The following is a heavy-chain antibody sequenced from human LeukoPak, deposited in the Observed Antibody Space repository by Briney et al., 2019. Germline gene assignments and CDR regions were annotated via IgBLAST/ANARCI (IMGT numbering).Heavy chain of an antibody. CDR3: AAGPLGHISRGLDS. J-gene: IGHJ4*02. V-gene: IGHV4-4*07. CDR1: DDSISEYF. Sequence: SETLSLTCSVSDDSISEYFWTWLRQPAGRGLEWIGRFFTGGSATYSPSLKSRVSMSVDTSKNQLSLKVTSVTAADTAVYFCAAGPLGHISRGLDSWGQGTLVTVSS. D-gene: IGHD3-10*01. CDR2: FFTGGSA.